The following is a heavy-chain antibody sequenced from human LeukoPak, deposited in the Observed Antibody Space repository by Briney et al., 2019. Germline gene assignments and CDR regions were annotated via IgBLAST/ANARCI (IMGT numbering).Heavy chain of an antibody. Sequence: GGSLRLSCAASGFTFSDYYMSWIRQAPGKGLEWVSYISSSGSTIYYADSVKGRFTISRDNAKNSLYLQMNSLRAEDTALYYCAKDMSSSWLNDYFDYWGQGTLVTVSS. V-gene: IGHV3-11*01. CDR3: AKDMSSSWLNDYFDY. J-gene: IGHJ4*02. CDR2: ISSSGSTI. CDR1: GFTFSDYY. D-gene: IGHD6-13*01.